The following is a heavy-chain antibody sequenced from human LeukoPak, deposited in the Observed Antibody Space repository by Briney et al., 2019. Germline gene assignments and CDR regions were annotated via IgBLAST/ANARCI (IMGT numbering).Heavy chain of an antibody. CDR3: ARDLYD. D-gene: IGHD4-17*01. Sequence: RPGGSLRLSCAATGFTVSSHYMAWVRQAPGRGLEWVSVIYTGGGTVYADSVKGRFTISRDNFKSTVYLQMNSLRAEDTAVYFCARDLYDWGQGTLVTVSS. J-gene: IGHJ4*02. CDR1: GFTVSSHY. V-gene: IGHV3-66*01. CDR2: IYTGGGT.